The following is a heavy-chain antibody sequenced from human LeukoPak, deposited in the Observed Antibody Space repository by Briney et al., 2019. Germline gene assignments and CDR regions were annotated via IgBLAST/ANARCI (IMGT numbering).Heavy chain of an antibody. D-gene: IGHD2-8*01. CDR3: ARGRMVYAIRYYFDY. J-gene: IGHJ4*02. CDR2: INHSGST. Sequence: PSETLSLTCAVYGGSFSGYYWSWIRQPPGKGLEWIGEINHSGSTNYNPSLKSRVTISVDTSKNQFSLKLSSVTAADTAVYYCARGRMVYAIRYYFDYWGQGTLVTVSS. CDR1: GGSFSGYY. V-gene: IGHV4-34*01.